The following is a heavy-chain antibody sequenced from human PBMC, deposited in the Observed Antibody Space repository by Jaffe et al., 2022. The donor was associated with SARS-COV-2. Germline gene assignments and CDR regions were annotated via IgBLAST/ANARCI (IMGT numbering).Heavy chain of an antibody. Sequence: QVQLQESGPGLVKPSETLSLTCTVSGGSISSYYWSWIRQPAGKGLEWIGRIYTSGSTNYNPSLKSRVTMSVDTSKNQFSLKLSSVTAADTAVYYCAREGVYGDYPSGEAFDIWGQGTMVTVSS. CDR1: GGSISSYY. CDR3: AREGVYGDYPSGEAFDI. CDR2: IYTSGST. V-gene: IGHV4-4*07. J-gene: IGHJ3*02. D-gene: IGHD4-17*01.